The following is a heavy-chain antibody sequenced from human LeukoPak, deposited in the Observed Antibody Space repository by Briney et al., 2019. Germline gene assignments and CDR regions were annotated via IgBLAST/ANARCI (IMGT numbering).Heavy chain of an antibody. CDR2: INPSGGST. CDR3: ARESGYGSGSYYNDNWFDP. CDR1: GYTFTSYY. J-gene: IGHJ5*02. Sequence: ASVKVSCKASGYTFTSYYMHWVRQAPGQGLEWMGIINPSGGSTSYAQKFQGRVTMTRDMSTSTVYMDLSSLRSEGAAVYYCARESGYGSGSYYNDNWFDPWGQGTLVTVSS. V-gene: IGHV1-46*01. D-gene: IGHD3-10*01.